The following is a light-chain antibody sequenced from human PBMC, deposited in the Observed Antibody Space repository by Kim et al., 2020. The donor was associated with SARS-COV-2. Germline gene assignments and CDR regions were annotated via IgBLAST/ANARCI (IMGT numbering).Light chain of an antibody. V-gene: IGKV2-28*01. J-gene: IGKJ1*01. CDR1: QSLLHNNGDNY. CDR3: MQARQPPRT. Sequence: PASISGRSSQSLLHNNGDNYLDWYMQKPGQSPQLLIYLGSNRASGVPDRFSGSGSGTDFTLRISRVEAEDVGVYYCMQARQPPRTFGQGTKVDIK. CDR2: LGS.